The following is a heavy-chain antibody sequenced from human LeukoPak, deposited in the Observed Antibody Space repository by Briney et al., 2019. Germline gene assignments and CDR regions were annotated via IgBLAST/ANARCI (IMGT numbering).Heavy chain of an antibody. J-gene: IGHJ6*02. Sequence: SETLSLTCTVSGGSISSSSYYWGWIRQPPGKGLEWIGSIYYSGSTYYNPSLKSRVTTSVDTSKNQFSLRLSSVTAADTAVYYCARVPTAAGTYYYDFHGLDVWGQGTTVTVSS. CDR3: ARVPTAAGTYYYDFHGLDV. CDR2: IYYSGST. D-gene: IGHD6-13*01. V-gene: IGHV4-39*07. CDR1: GGSISSSSYY.